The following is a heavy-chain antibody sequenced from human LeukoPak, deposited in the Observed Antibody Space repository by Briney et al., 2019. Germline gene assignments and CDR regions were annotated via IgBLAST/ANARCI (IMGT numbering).Heavy chain of an antibody. CDR1: GFTFDDYA. V-gene: IGHV3-9*01. D-gene: IGHD6-13*01. CDR2: ISWNSGSI. J-gene: IGHJ4*02. Sequence: HPGGSLRLSCAASGFTFDDYAMHWVRQAPGKGLEWVSGISWNSGSIGYADSVKGRFTISRDNAKNSLYLQMNSLRAEDTALYYCAKEVAAAGFDYWGQGTLVTVSS. CDR3: AKEVAAAGFDY.